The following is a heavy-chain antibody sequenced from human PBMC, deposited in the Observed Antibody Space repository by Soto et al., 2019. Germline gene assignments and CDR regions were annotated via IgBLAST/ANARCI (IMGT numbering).Heavy chain of an antibody. CDR2: IIPIFGTA. D-gene: IGHD2-15*01. V-gene: IGHV1-69*13. CDR1: GGTFSIYA. CDR3: AREGPSGASFDY. Sequence: SVKVSCKASGGTFSIYAISWVRQAPGQGLEWMGGIIPIFGTANYAQKFQGRVTITADESTSTAYMELSSLRSEDTAVYYCAREGPSGASFDYWGQGTLVTVSS. J-gene: IGHJ4*02.